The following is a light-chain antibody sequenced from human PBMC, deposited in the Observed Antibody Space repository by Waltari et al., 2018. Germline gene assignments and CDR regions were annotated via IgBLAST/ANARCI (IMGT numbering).Light chain of an antibody. V-gene: IGKV4-1*01. CDR1: QSVLSSSNNKNY. CDR3: QQYFSTPVT. CDR2: VAS. J-gene: IGKJ3*01. Sequence: DIVMTQPPDSLAVSLGERATINCRSSQSVLSSSNNKNYLAWYQQKPGQPAKLLVYVASTRESGVPDRFSGSGSGTDFTLTISSLQAEDVAVYFCQQYFSTPVTFGPGTKVDIK.